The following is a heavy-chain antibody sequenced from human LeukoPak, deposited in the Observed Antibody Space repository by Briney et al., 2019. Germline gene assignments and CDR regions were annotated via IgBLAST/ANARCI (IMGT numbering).Heavy chain of an antibody. V-gene: IGHV4-59*12. Sequence: PSETLSLTCTVSGGSISSYYWSWIRQPPGKGLEWIGYIYYSGSTNYNPSLKSRVTISVDTSKNQFSLKLSSMTAADTAVYYCARDFGESIIKGDAFDIWGQGTMVTVSS. D-gene: IGHD3-10*01. CDR3: ARDFGESIIKGDAFDI. CDR1: GGSISSYY. CDR2: IYYSGST. J-gene: IGHJ3*02.